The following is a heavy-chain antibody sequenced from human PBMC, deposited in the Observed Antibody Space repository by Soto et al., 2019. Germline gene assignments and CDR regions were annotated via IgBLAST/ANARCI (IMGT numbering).Heavy chain of an antibody. CDR1: GFTFSSYG. D-gene: IGHD3-22*01. V-gene: IGHV3-23*01. CDR2: ISGGGDTT. J-gene: IGHJ4*02. CDR3: AKGGYRNYFDY. Sequence: EVQLLESGGGLVQPGGSLRLSCAASGFTFSSYGIFWVRQAPGKGLEWVSVISGGGDTTHYADSVKGRFTISRDNSKSTVYLQMNSLRAEDTAVYYCAKGGYRNYFDYWGQGNPVTVSS.